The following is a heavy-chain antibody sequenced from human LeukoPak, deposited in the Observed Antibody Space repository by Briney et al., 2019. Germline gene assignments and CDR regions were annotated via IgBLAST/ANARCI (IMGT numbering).Heavy chain of an antibody. J-gene: IGHJ4*02. CDR2: IYYSGTT. CDR3: ARIDRAVAGTIDY. D-gene: IGHD6-19*01. Sequence: SETLSLTCTVSGGSISSYYWSWLRQPPGKGVEWIGYIYYSGTTNYNPSLKSRDNILVDTSKNQFSLNLSSVTAADTAVYYCARIDRAVAGTIDYWGQGTLVTVSS. V-gene: IGHV4-59*08. CDR1: GGSISSYY.